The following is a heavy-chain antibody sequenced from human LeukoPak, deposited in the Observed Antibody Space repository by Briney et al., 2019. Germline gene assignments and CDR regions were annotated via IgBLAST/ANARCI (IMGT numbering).Heavy chain of an antibody. J-gene: IGHJ5*02. V-gene: IGHV4-39*07. CDR3: ARAVIAATGLWFDP. Sequence: PSETLSLTCTVSGGSISSSSYYWDWIRQPPGKGLEWIGTIYYSGSTYYNSSLKSRVTISSDTSRNQFSLKLSSVTAADTAMYYCARAVIAATGLWFDPWGQGTLVTVSS. CDR2: IYYSGST. D-gene: IGHD6-13*01. CDR1: GGSISSSSYY.